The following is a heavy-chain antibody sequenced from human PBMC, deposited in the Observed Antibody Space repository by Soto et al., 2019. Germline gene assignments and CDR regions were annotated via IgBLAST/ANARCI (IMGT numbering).Heavy chain of an antibody. D-gene: IGHD3-10*01. Sequence: PGGALRFSCAASGFTFSSYGMHWVRQAPGKGLEWVAVISYDGSNKYYADSVKGRFTISRDNSKNTLYLQMNSLRAEDTAVYYCARSRAYYGSGTAGLDYWGQGTLVTVSS. CDR3: ARSRAYYGSGTAGLDY. CDR2: ISYDGSNK. V-gene: IGHV3-30*03. J-gene: IGHJ4*02. CDR1: GFTFSSYG.